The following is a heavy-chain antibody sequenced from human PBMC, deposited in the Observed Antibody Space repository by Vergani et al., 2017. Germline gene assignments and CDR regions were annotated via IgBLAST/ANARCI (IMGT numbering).Heavy chain of an antibody. V-gene: IGHV4-59*01. Sequence: QVQLQESGPGLVKPSETLSLTCTVSGGSISSYYWSWIRQPPGKGLEWIGYIYYSGSTNYNPSLKSRVTISVDTSKNQFSLKLSSVTAADTAVYYCARATYYYGAGSKSMDVWGRGTTVTVSS. CDR1: GGSISSYY. D-gene: IGHD3-10*01. CDR3: ARATYYYGAGSKSMDV. CDR2: IYYSGST. J-gene: IGHJ6*02.